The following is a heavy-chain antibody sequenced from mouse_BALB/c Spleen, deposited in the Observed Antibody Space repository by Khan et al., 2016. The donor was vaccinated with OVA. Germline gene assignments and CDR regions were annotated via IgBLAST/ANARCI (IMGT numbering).Heavy chain of an antibody. J-gene: IGHJ1*01. Sequence: QVQLKESGPGLVAPSQSLSITCTVSGFSLTSYGVHWVRQPPGKGLEWLGVIWTGGSTNYNSALRSRLTINKDNSKRQVFLKMNNLQTDDTAMYCCARDLGSSHWYFDVWGAGTTVTVSS. CDR2: IWTGGST. D-gene: IGHD1-1*01. CDR1: GFSLTSYG. CDR3: ARDLGSSHWYFDV. V-gene: IGHV2-9*02.